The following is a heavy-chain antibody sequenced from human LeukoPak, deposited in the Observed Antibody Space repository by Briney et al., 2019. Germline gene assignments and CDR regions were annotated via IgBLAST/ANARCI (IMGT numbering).Heavy chain of an antibody. CDR2: TYYSGST. Sequence: PSETLSLTCTVSGGSISSYYWSWIRQPPGKGLEWIGYTYYSGSTNYNPSLKSRVTISVDTSKNQFSLKLSSVTAADTAVYYCARGDSSSLGYYGMDVWGQGTTVTVSS. CDR3: ARGDSSSLGYYGMDV. V-gene: IGHV4-59*12. J-gene: IGHJ6*02. CDR1: GGSISSYY. D-gene: IGHD6-13*01.